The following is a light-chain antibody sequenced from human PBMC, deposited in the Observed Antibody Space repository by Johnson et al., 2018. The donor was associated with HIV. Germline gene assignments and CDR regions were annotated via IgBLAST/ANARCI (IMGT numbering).Light chain of an antibody. J-gene: IGLJ1*01. V-gene: IGLV1-51*01. CDR1: SSNIGNNY. CDR2: DNN. CDR3: GTWDMSRSATYV. Sequence: QSALTQPPSVSAAPGQKVTISCSGSSSNIGNNYVSWYQQLPGTAPKLLIYDNNKRPSGIPDRFSGSKSGPSATLGISGLQTGDEADYYCGTWDMSRSATYVFGTGTKVTVL.